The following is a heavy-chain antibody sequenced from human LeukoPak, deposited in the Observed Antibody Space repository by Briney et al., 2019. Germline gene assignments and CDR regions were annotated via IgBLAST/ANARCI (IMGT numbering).Heavy chain of an antibody. CDR2: ISSGSSTI. J-gene: IGHJ4*02. Sequence: GGSLRLSCAASGFTFGDYYMSWIRQAPGKGLEWVSYISSGSSTIYYADSVKGRFTISRDNAKNSLYLQMNSLRAEDTAVYYCARGAYYDILTGYYMDYFDYWGQGTLVTVSS. CDR1: GFTFGDYY. CDR3: ARGAYYDILTGYYMDYFDY. V-gene: IGHV3-11*01. D-gene: IGHD3-9*01.